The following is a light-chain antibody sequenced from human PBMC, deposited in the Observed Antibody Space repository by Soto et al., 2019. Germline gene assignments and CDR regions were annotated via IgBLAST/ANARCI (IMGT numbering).Light chain of an antibody. Sequence: QAVVTQEPSLTVSPGGTVTLTCGSTTGAVTSGHYAYWFQQRPGQAPRTLIYDTSKKNSWTPARFSGSLLGDKAALILSGAQPEDEAEYYCLLCYSGPWVFGGGTKLIVL. CDR3: LLCYSGPWV. CDR1: TGAVTSGHY. V-gene: IGLV7-46*01. CDR2: DTS. J-gene: IGLJ3*02.